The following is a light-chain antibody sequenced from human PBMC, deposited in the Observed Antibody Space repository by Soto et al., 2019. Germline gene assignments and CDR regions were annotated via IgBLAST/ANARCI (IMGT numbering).Light chain of an antibody. J-gene: IGKJ4*01. CDR3: QQSYGSPLT. CDR1: QSISSY. CDR2: AAS. V-gene: IGKV1-39*01. Sequence: DIQMPQSPSSLSASVGDRVTITCRASQSISSYLNWYQQRPGKAPNNLIYAASRLQSGVASGFSGSGAGTDFTLTMSNLQPEDVATYYCQQSYGSPLTFGGETKVEIK.